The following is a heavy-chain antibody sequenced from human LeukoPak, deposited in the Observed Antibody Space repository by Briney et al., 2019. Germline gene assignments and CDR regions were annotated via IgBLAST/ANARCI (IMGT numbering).Heavy chain of an antibody. V-gene: IGHV4-59*01. Sequence: SETLSLTCTVSGGSISSYFWSWIRQPPGKGLEWIGYIYYSGSTNYNPSLKSRVTISVDTSKNQFSLKLSSVTAADTAVYYCARECSSTSCYTGRGAGNWFDPWGQGTLVTVSS. CDR2: IYYSGST. CDR1: GGSISSYF. CDR3: ARECSSTSCYTGRGAGNWFDP. D-gene: IGHD2-2*02. J-gene: IGHJ5*02.